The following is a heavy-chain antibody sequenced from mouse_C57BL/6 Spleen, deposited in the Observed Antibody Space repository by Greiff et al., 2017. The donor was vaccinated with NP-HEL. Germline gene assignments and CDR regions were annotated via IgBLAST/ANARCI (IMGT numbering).Heavy chain of an antibody. V-gene: IGHV1-50*01. CDR1: GYTFTSYW. J-gene: IGHJ2*01. CDR3: ARWRAGKL. D-gene: IGHD3-3*01. CDR2: IDPSDSYT. Sequence: QVQLQQPGAELVKPGASVKLSCKASGYTFTSYWMQWVKQRPGQGLEWIGEIDPSDSYTNYNQKFKGKATLTVDTSSSTAHMQLSSLTSEDSAVYYCARWRAGKLWGQGATLAVAS.